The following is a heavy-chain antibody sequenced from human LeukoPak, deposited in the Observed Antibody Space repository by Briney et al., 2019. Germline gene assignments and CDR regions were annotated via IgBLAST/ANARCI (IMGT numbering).Heavy chain of an antibody. CDR3: ARVEGYCGGDCYPPGGMDV. Sequence: SETLSLTCTVSGGSISSYYWSWIRQPPGKGLEWIGYIYYSGSTNYNPSLKSRVTISVDTSKNQFSLKLSSVTAADTAVYYCARVEGYCGGDCYPPGGMDVWGQGTTVTVSS. J-gene: IGHJ6*02. CDR2: IYYSGST. CDR1: GGSISSYY. D-gene: IGHD2-21*02. V-gene: IGHV4-59*08.